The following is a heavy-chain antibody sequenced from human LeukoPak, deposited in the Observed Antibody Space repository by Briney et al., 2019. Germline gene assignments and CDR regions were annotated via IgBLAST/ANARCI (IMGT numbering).Heavy chain of an antibody. CDR1: GFSFSENY. CDR3: ARHSEGPVNDAFDI. V-gene: IGHV3-11*03. CDR2: LSSSGRYT. J-gene: IGHJ3*02. D-gene: IGHD2-2*01. Sequence: GGSLRLSCAASGFSFSENYMTWIRQAPGKGLEWVSNLSSSGRYTNYADSVRGRSTISRDNAKKSLYLQMNSLRAEDTAVYYCARHSEGPVNDAFDIWGQGTKVTVSS.